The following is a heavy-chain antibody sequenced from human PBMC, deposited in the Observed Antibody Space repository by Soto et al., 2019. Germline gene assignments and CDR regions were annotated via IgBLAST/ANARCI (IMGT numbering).Heavy chain of an antibody. J-gene: IGHJ6*03. CDR2: MNPNSGNT. Sequence: ASVKVSCKASGYTFTSYDINWVRQATGQGLEWMGWMNPNSGNTGYAQKFQGRVTMTRNTSISTAYMELSSLRSEDTAVYYCARGHWKHERYYYYYMDGWGKGRTATVSS. CDR3: ARGHWKHERYYYYYMDG. V-gene: IGHV1-8*01. CDR1: GYTFTSYD. D-gene: IGHD1-1*01.